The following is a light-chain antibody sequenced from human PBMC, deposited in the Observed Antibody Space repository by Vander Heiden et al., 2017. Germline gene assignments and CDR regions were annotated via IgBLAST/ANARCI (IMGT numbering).Light chain of an antibody. CDR3: QSYDSSLSGFWV. CDR1: TANIGAGYD. V-gene: IGLV1-40*01. Sequence: QSVLTPPPPLSAAPGPRVTISCTGSTANIGAGYDGHWYQQHPGIAPKLLISGNNNRPSGVPERFSGSKSGTSASLAITGLQAEDEAEYCCQSYDSSLSGFWVFGGGTKVTVL. J-gene: IGLJ3*02. CDR2: GNN.